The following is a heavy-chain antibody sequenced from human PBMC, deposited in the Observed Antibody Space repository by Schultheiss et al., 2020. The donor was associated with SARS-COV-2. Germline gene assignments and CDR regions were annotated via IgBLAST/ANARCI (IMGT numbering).Heavy chain of an antibody. CDR2: ISNDGSNT. CDR1: GFTFSMYT. D-gene: IGHD6-13*01. V-gene: IGHV3-30*07. Sequence: GESLKISCAASGFTFSMYTMHWVRQAPGKGLQWVAVISNDGSNTYYADSVKGRFTISRDNSKNSLYLQMNSLRAEDTAVYYCAREARGIAAAGTLPYYYYGMDVWGQGTTVTVSS. CDR3: AREARGIAAAGTLPYYYYGMDV. J-gene: IGHJ6*02.